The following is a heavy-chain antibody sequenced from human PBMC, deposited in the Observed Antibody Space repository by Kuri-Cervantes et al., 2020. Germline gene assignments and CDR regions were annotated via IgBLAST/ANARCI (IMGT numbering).Heavy chain of an antibody. CDR3: ARDLNWFDP. V-gene: IGHV1-18*01. CDR2: ISAYNGDT. J-gene: IGHJ5*02. CDR1: GYTFTIYG. Sequence: ASVKVSCKTSGYTFTIYGVSWVRQAPGQGLEWMGWISAYNGDTNYAQNFQGRLTMTTDTSTSTAYMELRTLRSDDTAVYYCARDLNWFDPWGQGTLVTVSS.